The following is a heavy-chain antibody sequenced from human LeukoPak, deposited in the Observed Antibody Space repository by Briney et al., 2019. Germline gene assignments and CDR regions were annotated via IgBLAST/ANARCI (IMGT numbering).Heavy chain of an antibody. CDR3: AKGGDTAMVSFWFDP. J-gene: IGHJ5*02. V-gene: IGHV3-9*01. D-gene: IGHD5-18*01. CDR1: GFTFDDYA. CDR2: ISWNSGSI. Sequence: PGRSLRLSCAASGFTFDDYAMHWVRQAPGKGLEWVSGISWNSGSIGYADSVKGRFTISRDNAKNSLYLQMNSLRAEDTALYYCAKGGDTAMVSFWFDPWGQGTLVTVSS.